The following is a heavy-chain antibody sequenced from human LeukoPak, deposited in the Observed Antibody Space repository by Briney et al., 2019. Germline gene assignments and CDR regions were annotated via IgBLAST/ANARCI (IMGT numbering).Heavy chain of an antibody. J-gene: IGHJ4*02. CDR3: SREEISKYSCY. CDR1: GYTFTRYG. D-gene: IGHD4-11*01. CDR2: ISAYNGNT. V-gene: IGHV1-18*01. Sequence: ASVKVSCKASGYTFTRYGISWVRQAPGQGLEWMGWISAYNGNTNYAQKLQGRVTMTTDTSTSTAYMELRSLRSEDTAVYYCSREEISKYSCYWGQGTLVTVSS.